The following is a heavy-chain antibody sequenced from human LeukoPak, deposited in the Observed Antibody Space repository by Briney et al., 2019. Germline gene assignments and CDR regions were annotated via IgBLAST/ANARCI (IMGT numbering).Heavy chain of an antibody. J-gene: IGHJ4*02. V-gene: IGHV3-23*01. Sequence: PGGSLRLSCAASGFTFSSSAMSWVRQAPGKGLEWVSAISNNGGYTYYADSVKGRFTISRDNSKNTLYLQMNSLRAEDTAVYYCARGDDYVWGSFSIGFDYWGQGTLVTVSS. CDR2: ISNNGGYT. CDR1: GFTFSSSA. D-gene: IGHD3-16*01. CDR3: ARGDDYVWGSFSIGFDY.